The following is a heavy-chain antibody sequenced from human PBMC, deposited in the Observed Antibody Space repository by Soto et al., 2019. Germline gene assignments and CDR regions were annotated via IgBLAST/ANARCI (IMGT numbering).Heavy chain of an antibody. V-gene: IGHV1-69*06. Sequence: QVQLVQSGAEVKKPGSSVKVSCKASGGTFSSYAISWVRQAPGQGLEWMGGIIPIFGTANYAQKFQGRVTITAEKSTSTAYMELSSLRSEDTAVYYCARATSTYYYDSSGYYYGGWFDPWGQGTLVTVSS. CDR3: ARATSTYYYDSSGYYYGGWFDP. CDR1: GGTFSSYA. J-gene: IGHJ5*02. CDR2: IIPIFGTA. D-gene: IGHD3-22*01.